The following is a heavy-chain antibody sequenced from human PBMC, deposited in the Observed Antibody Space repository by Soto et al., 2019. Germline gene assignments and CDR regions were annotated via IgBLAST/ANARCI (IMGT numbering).Heavy chain of an antibody. V-gene: IGHV3-23*01. CDR2: ISGSGDNT. D-gene: IGHD2-2*01. CDR1: GFTFSNYV. Sequence: PGGSLRLSCAASGFTFSNYVMSWVRQAPGKGLEWVSTISGSGDNTYYADSVKGRFTISRDNSKNMLFLQINSLRDDDSAVYYCAKRPASIITFDYWGQGTPVTGSS. CDR3: AKRPASIITFDY. J-gene: IGHJ4*02.